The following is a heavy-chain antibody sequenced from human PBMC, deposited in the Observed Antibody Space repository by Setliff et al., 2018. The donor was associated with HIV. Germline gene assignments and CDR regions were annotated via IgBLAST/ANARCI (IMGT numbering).Heavy chain of an antibody. CDR3: ARDFGGYCSSMSCPGLFDP. D-gene: IGHD2-2*01. CDR1: GYYFNIDY. CDR2: INPKSDGT. J-gene: IGHJ5*02. Sequence: ASVKVSCKTFGYYFNIDYIHWVRQAPGQGLEWMGWINPKSDGTNYAQKFQGWITMTRDTSISTAYMELSRLRSDDTAVYYCARDFGGYCSSMSCPGLFDPWGQGTLVTVSS. V-gene: IGHV1-2*04.